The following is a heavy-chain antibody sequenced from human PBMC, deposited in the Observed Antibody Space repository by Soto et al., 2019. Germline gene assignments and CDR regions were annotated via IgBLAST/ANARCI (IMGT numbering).Heavy chain of an antibody. V-gene: IGHV4-34*01. Sequence: SETLSLTCAVYGGSFSGHSWTCLRQSPGKGLEGIGDINHSGRGNYSPSLKSRVTIALDTSKNQFSLSLSAVTAADAAMYYCSTRAYDTNGYYRFDPWGQGNLVTVS. CDR1: GGSFSGHS. CDR3: STRAYDTNGYYRFDP. J-gene: IGHJ5*01. CDR2: INHSGRG. D-gene: IGHD3-22*01.